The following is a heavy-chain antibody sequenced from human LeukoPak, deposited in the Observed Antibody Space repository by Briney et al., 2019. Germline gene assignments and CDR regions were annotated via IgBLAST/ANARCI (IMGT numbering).Heavy chain of an antibody. CDR1: GFTFSSYS. V-gene: IGHV3-21*01. J-gene: IGHJ6*02. CDR2: ISSSSSYI. D-gene: IGHD6-13*01. CDR3: ARPRGPYIAAAGDYYYYGMDV. Sequence: PGGSLRLSCAASGFTFSSYSMNWVRQAPGKGLEWVSSISSSSSYIYYADSVKGRFTISRDNAKNSLYLQMNSLRAEDTAVYYCARPRGPYIAAAGDYYYYGMDVWGQGTTVTVSS.